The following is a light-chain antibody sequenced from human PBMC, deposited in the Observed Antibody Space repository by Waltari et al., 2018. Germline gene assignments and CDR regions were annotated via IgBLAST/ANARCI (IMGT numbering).Light chain of an antibody. J-gene: IGLJ3*02. CDR3: SSYTSNSTLGV. V-gene: IGLV2-14*03. Sequence: QSALTQPASVSGSPGQSITISCTGTNSDIGGYNFVSWYQQHPAKAPKLMIFDVTNRPSGVSDRCSGSKAGNTASLTISGLQADDEAVYYCSSYTSNSTLGVFGGGTRLTVL. CDR2: DVT. CDR1: NSDIGGYNF.